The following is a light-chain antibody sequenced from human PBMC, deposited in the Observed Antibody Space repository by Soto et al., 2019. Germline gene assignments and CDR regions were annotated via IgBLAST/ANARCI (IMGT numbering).Light chain of an antibody. Sequence: EIVLTQSPDTLSLSPGERATLSCRASQSVSSIYLAWYQQKPGQAPRLLIYGASSRATGIPDRFSGSGSGTDFTLTISRLEPEDFAVYYCQQYGSSRWMFGQGTKVEIK. CDR1: QSVSSIY. CDR2: GAS. J-gene: IGKJ1*01. V-gene: IGKV3-20*01. CDR3: QQYGSSRWM.